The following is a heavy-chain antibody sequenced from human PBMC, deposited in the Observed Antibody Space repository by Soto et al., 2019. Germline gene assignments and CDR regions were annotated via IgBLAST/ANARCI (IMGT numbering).Heavy chain of an antibody. CDR1: VFIFTTYA. Sequence: PGGSLRLSCAASVFIFTTYAMHWVRQAPGKGLEWVAVVAYDGTNDYYADSVKGRFTISRDNSKDTLYLQMNSLRPEDTAVYYCARDLSSGWLGDYWGQGTLVTVSS. J-gene: IGHJ4*02. D-gene: IGHD6-19*01. CDR3: ARDLSSGWLGDY. CDR2: VAYDGTND. V-gene: IGHV3-30-3*01.